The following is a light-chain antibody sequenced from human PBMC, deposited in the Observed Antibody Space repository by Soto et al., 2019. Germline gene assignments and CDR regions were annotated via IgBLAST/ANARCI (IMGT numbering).Light chain of an antibody. V-gene: IGLV2-8*01. J-gene: IGLJ7*01. CDR1: SSDVGGYNY. CDR3: QSYDNSLSGSWV. Sequence: QSVLTQPPSASGSPGQSVAISCTGTSSDVGGYNYVSWYQQHPGKAPKLMIYEVNKRPSGVPDRFSGSKSGNTASLTVSGLQAEDEADYYCQSYDNSLSGSWVFGGGTQLTVL. CDR2: EVN.